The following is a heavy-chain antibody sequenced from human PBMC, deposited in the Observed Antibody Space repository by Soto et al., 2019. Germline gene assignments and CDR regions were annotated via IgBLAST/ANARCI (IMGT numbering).Heavy chain of an antibody. V-gene: IGHV3-33*01. CDR3: ARNLNRPFDP. CDR1: GFTFSSYG. CDR2: IWYDGSNK. J-gene: IGHJ5*02. Sequence: PGGSLRLSCAASGFTFSSYGMHWVRQAPGKGLEWVAVIWYDGSNKYYADSVKGRFTISRDNAKNSLHLQMNGLRVEDTAVYYCARNLNRPFDPWRHATLVT.